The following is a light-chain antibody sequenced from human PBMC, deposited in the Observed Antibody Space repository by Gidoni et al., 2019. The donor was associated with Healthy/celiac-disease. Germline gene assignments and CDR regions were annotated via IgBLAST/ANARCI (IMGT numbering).Light chain of an antibody. Sequence: EIMLTQSPDTLSLSPGERATLSCRASQSVSSYLAWYKQKPGQAPRLLIYDASNRATGIPARFSGSGSGTDFPLTISSLEPEDFAVYYCQQRSNWLYTFGQGTKLEIK. J-gene: IGKJ2*01. V-gene: IGKV3-11*01. CDR3: QQRSNWLYT. CDR1: QSVSSY. CDR2: DAS.